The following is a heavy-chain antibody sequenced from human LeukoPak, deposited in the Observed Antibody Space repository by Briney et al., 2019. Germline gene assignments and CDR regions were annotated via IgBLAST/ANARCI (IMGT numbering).Heavy chain of an antibody. Sequence: PGGSLRLSCVASGFSFSDYYMSWIRQAPGKGLEWVSYISSSGSHTNYADSVTGRFTISRNNAKKSLHLQMNSLRAEDTAVYYCARHPDGSLSLDYWGQGTRVTVSS. CDR3: ARHPDGSLSLDY. V-gene: IGHV3-11*03. CDR1: GFSFSDYY. CDR2: ISSSGSHT. D-gene: IGHD1-26*01. J-gene: IGHJ4*02.